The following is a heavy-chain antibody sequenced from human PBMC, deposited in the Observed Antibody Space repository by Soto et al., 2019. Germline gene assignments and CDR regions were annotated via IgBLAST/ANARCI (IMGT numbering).Heavy chain of an antibody. Sequence: SXTLSLTCAVSGGSISSGCYSWSWIRQPPGKGLELVGYIDNSGSTKYNPTLKNRVTISLDKSNNQFPLNLRSVTAADTAVYYCATLPPRIVVVVLPFPSWGQGTLVTVSS. D-gene: IGHD2-15*01. CDR1: GGSISSGCYS. V-gene: IGHV4-61*05. CDR3: ATLPPRIVVVVLPFPS. J-gene: IGHJ4*02. CDR2: IDNSGST.